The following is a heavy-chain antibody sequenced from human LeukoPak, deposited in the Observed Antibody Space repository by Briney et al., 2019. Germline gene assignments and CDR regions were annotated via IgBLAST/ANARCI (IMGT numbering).Heavy chain of an antibody. CDR3: ARENIVLDINGNYYYGMDV. CDR1: GFTFSSYG. CDR2: IWYDGSNK. J-gene: IGHJ6*02. Sequence: GRSLRLSCAASGFTFSSYGMHWVRQAPGKGLEWVAVIWYDGSNKYYADSVKGRFTISRDNSKNTLYLQMNSLRAEDTAVYYCARENIVLDINGNYYYGMDVWGQGTTVTVSS. D-gene: IGHD2/OR15-2a*01. V-gene: IGHV3-33*01.